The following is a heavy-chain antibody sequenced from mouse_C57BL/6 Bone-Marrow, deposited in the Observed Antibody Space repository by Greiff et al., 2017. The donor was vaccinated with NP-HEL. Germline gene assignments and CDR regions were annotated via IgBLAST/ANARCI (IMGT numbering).Heavy chain of an antibody. CDR3: TRRAYYSNYDAY. V-gene: IGHV5-9-1*02. Sequence: EVKLVESGEGLVKPGGSLKLSCAASGFTFSSYAMSWVRQTPEKRLEWVAYISSGGDYIYYADTVKGRFTISRDNARNTLYLQMSSLKSEDTAMYYCTRRAYYSNYDAYWGQGTLVTVSA. D-gene: IGHD2-5*01. CDR1: GFTFSSYA. CDR2: ISSGGDYI. J-gene: IGHJ3*01.